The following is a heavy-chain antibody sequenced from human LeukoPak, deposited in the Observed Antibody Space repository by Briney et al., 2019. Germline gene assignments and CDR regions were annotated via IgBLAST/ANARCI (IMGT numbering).Heavy chain of an antibody. D-gene: IGHD6-19*01. J-gene: IGHJ4*02. Sequence: ASVKVSCKASGYTFTRYGISWVRQAPGQGLEWMGWISAYNGNTNYAQKLQGRVTMTTDTSTSTAYMELRSLRSDDTAVYYCAIATGAVARTGEYYFDYWGQGTLVTVSS. CDR1: GYTFTRYG. V-gene: IGHV1-18*01. CDR3: AIATGAVARTGEYYFDY. CDR2: ISAYNGNT.